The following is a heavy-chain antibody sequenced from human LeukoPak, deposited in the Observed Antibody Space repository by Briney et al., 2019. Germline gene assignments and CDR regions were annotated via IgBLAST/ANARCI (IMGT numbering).Heavy chain of an antibody. J-gene: IGHJ3*02. Sequence: SETLSLTCAVYGGSFSGYYWSWIRQPPGKGLEWIGEINHSGSTNYNPSLKSRVTISVDTSKNQFSLKLSSVTAADTAFYYCARYIVSYPHDAFDIWGQGTTVTVSS. CDR1: GGSFSGYY. D-gene: IGHD1-26*01. CDR3: ARYIVSYPHDAFDI. V-gene: IGHV4-34*01. CDR2: INHSGST.